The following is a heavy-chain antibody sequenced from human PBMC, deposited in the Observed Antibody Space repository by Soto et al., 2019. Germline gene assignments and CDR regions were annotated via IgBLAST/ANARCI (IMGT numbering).Heavy chain of an antibody. D-gene: IGHD3-22*01. V-gene: IGHV1-69*06. CDR2: IIPIFGTA. Sequence: SVKVSFTASGGTFSCYAISWVRQAPGQGLEWMGGIIPIFGTANYAQKFQGRVTITADKSTSTAYMELSSLRSEDTAVYYCARAGGEINLLVVDDEGFDIWGQGTMVTVSS. CDR1: GGTFSCYA. J-gene: IGHJ3*02. CDR3: ARAGGEINLLVVDDEGFDI.